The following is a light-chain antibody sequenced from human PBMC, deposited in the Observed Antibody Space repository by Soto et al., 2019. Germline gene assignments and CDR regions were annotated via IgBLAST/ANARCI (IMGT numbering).Light chain of an antibody. V-gene: IGKV1-5*03. CDR3: QQYNSYST. Sequence: DIQMTQSPSTLYASVGDGVTITCRASQSISSWLAWYQQKPGKAPKLLIYKASSLESGVPSRFSGSGSGTEFTLTISSLQTDDFATYYCQQYNSYSTFGQGTKVDI. CDR1: QSISSW. J-gene: IGKJ1*01. CDR2: KAS.